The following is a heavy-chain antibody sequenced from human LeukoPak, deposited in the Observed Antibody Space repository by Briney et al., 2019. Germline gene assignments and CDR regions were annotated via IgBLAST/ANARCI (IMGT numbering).Heavy chain of an antibody. Sequence: SVKVSCKASGGTFSSYAISWVRQAPGQGLEWMGGIIPIFGTANYAQKFQGRVTITRNTSISTAYMELSSLRSEDTAVYYCARGKVGEAFDIWGQGTMVTVSS. CDR1: GGTFSSYA. CDR3: ARGKVGEAFDI. CDR2: IIPIFGTA. V-gene: IGHV1-69*05. D-gene: IGHD3-16*01. J-gene: IGHJ3*02.